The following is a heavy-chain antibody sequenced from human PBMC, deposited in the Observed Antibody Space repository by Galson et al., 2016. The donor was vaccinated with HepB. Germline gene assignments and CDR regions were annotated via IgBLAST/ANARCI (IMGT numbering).Heavy chain of an antibody. D-gene: IGHD3/OR15-3a*01. CDR2: INVGNGNT. Sequence: SVKVSCKASGFTLTSYAINWVRQAPGQRLEWMGRINVGNGNTKYSEKFQGRVTITRDTSASTVYMELSSLRSEDTAVYYCAREHDIWTSYAFDIWGQGTMITVSS. J-gene: IGHJ3*02. V-gene: IGHV1-3*01. CDR1: GFTLTSYA. CDR3: AREHDIWTSYAFDI.